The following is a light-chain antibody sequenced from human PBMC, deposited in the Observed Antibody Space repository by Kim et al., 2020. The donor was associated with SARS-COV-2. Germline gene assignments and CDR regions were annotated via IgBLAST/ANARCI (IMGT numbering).Light chain of an antibody. Sequence: ASLGDRVTITCRASQVLNSWLAWYQQKPGKAPKLLIYSTSVLHSDVPSRFSGSGSGTEFSLTISGLLPEDFATYYCQQANSFPLTFGGGTKVEIK. CDR1: QVLNSW. CDR2: STS. J-gene: IGKJ4*01. V-gene: IGKV1-12*01. CDR3: QQANSFPLT.